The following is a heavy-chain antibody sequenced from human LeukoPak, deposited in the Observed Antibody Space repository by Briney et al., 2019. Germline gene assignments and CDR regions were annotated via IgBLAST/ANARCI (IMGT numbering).Heavy chain of an antibody. Sequence: PSETLSLTCAVYGGSFSGYYWSWIRQPPGKGLEWIGEINHSGSTNYNPSLKSRVTISVDTSKNQFSLKLSSVTAADTAVYYCARRVPRMVRGVVEGFDPWGQGTLVTVSS. D-gene: IGHD3-10*01. CDR3: ARRVPRMVRGVVEGFDP. J-gene: IGHJ5*02. CDR2: INHSGST. CDR1: GGSFSGYY. V-gene: IGHV4-34*01.